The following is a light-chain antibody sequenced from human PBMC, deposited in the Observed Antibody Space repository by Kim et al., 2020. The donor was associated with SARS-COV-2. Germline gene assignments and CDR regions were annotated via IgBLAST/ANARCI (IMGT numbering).Light chain of an antibody. CDR1: QRINNN. CDR3: QQYYLWPRT. J-gene: IGKJ4*02. CDR2: GAS. V-gene: IGKV3-15*01. Sequence: EIVMTQSPAALSVSPGEGVTLSCRASQRINNNLAWYHQKPGQAPRLVIYGASTRATGIPARFSGSGSGTEFTLTISSLQPEDSAVYYCQQYYLWPRTFGVGTKVDLK.